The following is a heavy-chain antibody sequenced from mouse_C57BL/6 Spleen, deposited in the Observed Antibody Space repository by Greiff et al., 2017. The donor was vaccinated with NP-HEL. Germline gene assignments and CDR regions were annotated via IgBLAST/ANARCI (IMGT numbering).Heavy chain of an antibody. J-gene: IGHJ1*03. CDR3: AREGDWYFDV. CDR2: IYPGSGST. CDR1: GYTFTSYW. Sequence: QVQLQQPGAELVKPGASVKMSCKASGYTFTSYWITWVKQRPGQGLEWIGDIYPGSGSTNYNEKFRSKATLTVDTSSSTAYMQLSSLTSEDSAVYYCAREGDWYFDVWGTGTTVTVSS. V-gene: IGHV1-55*01.